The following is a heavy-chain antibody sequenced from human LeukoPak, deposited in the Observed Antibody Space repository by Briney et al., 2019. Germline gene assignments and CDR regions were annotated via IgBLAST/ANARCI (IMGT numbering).Heavy chain of an antibody. J-gene: IGHJ4*02. D-gene: IGHD1-26*01. V-gene: IGHV3-7*01. Sequence: PGGSLRLSCVDSKFSLGNYWMAWVRQAPGKGLEWVANIKHDGNEKYYVDSVRGRFTISRDNAENSLYLQMNSLRAEDTAIYICARHMPAVGATPFDYWGQGTLVTVSS. CDR1: KFSLGNYW. CDR3: ARHMPAVGATPFDY. CDR2: IKHDGNEK.